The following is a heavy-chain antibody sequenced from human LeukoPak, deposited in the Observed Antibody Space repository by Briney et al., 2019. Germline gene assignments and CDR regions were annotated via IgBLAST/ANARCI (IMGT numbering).Heavy chain of an antibody. CDR3: AKSCDTSGYYYFYFDS. CDR1: GFTFSSSA. CDR2: ISGSGGNT. Sequence: GGSLRLSCAASGFTFSSSAMSWVRQAPGKGLEWVSVISGSGGNTYYADSVKGRCTISRDNSKNTLYLQMNSLRAEDTAVYYCAKSCDTSGYYYFYFDSWGQGTLVTVSS. J-gene: IGHJ4*02. D-gene: IGHD3-22*01. V-gene: IGHV3-23*01.